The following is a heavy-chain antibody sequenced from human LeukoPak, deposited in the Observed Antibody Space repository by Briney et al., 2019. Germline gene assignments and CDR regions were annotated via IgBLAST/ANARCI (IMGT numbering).Heavy chain of an antibody. J-gene: IGHJ4*02. CDR2: INPNSGGT. CDR3: ARSKVVVAAKVFDY. D-gene: IGHD2-15*01. CDR1: GYTFTGYY. Sequence: ASVKVSCKASGYTFTGYYMHWVRQAPGQGLEWMGWINPNSGGTNYAQKFQGRVTMTRDTSISTAYMELSRLRSDDRAVYYCARSKVVVAAKVFDYWGQGTLVTVSS. V-gene: IGHV1-2*02.